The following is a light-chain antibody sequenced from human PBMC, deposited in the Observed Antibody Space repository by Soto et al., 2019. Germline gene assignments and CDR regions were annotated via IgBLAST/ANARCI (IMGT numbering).Light chain of an antibody. CDR3: SSYTGSNTDV. CDR1: SSDIGGYKY. J-gene: IGLJ1*01. V-gene: IGLV2-14*01. CDR2: EVN. Sequence: QSVLTQPASVSGSPGQSITISCTGTSSDIGGYKYVSWYQQHPGKAPKLIIYEVNNRPFGVSDRFSGSKSGNTASLTISGLQPDDEADYYCSSYTGSNTDVFGTGTKLTVL.